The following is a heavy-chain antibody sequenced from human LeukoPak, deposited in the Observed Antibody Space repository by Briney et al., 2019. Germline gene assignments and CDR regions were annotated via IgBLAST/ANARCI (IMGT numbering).Heavy chain of an antibody. J-gene: IGHJ4*02. Sequence: SETLSHTCAVYGGSFSGYYWTWIRQPPGKGLEWIGEISHSGTTNYNPSLKTRVTVSGDTSKKQFSLRLTSVTAADTAVYYCAIYYFDRSGHYLPYDYWGQGTLVTVSS. D-gene: IGHD3-22*01. V-gene: IGHV4-34*01. CDR1: GGSFSGYY. CDR2: ISHSGTT. CDR3: AIYYFDRSGHYLPYDY.